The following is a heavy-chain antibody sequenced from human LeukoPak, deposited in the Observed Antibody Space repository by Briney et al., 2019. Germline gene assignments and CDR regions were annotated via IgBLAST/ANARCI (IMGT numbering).Heavy chain of an antibody. V-gene: IGHV4-59*01. CDR2: IYYSGST. Sequence: SETLSLTCTVSGGSISSYYWSWIRQPPGKGLEWIGYIYYSGSTNYNPSLKSRVTISVDTSKNQFSLKLSSVTAADTAVYYCARGAPLVAGTIFDYWGQGTLVTVSS. CDR1: GGSISSYY. CDR3: ARGAPLVAGTIFDY. D-gene: IGHD6-19*01. J-gene: IGHJ4*02.